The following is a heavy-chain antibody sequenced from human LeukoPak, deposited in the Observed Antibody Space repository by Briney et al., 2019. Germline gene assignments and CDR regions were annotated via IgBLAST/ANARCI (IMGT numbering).Heavy chain of an antibody. Sequence: GASVKVSCKASGGTFNSYGISWVRQAPGQGLEWMGRISAYNGNTNYAQKLQGRVTMTTDTSTSTAYMELRSLRSDDTAVYYCARNRDYDFWSGYLHYYYYYMDVWGKGTTVTVSS. D-gene: IGHD3-3*01. CDR2: ISAYNGNT. CDR3: ARNRDYDFWSGYLHYYYYYMDV. V-gene: IGHV1-18*01. J-gene: IGHJ6*03. CDR1: GGTFNSYG.